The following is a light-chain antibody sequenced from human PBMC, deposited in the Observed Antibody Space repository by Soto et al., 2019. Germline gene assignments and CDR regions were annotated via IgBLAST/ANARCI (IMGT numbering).Light chain of an antibody. CDR1: QNIFNY. CDR2: AAS. Sequence: DIQMTQSPSSLYASVGDKVTITCRANQNIFNYVNWYQQKAGKAPKILIYAASSLQSGVPSRFNGSGSGTDFTLTISSLQPEDFATYYCQQRYSAPPATFGPGTKVDV. CDR3: QQRYSAPPAT. V-gene: IGKV1-39*01. J-gene: IGKJ3*01.